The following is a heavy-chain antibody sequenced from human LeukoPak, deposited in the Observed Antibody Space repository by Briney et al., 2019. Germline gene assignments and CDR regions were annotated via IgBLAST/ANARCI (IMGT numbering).Heavy chain of an antibody. CDR3: ASPDLWFGELFHYFDY. D-gene: IGHD3-10*01. CDR1: GFTFSSYA. V-gene: IGHV3-23*01. Sequence: PGGSLRLSCAASGFTFSSYAMSWVRQAPGKGLEWVSAISGSGGSTYYADSVKGRFTISRDNSKNTLYLQMNSLRAEDTAVYYCASPDLWFGELFHYFDYWGQGTLVTVFS. CDR2: ISGSGGST. J-gene: IGHJ4*02.